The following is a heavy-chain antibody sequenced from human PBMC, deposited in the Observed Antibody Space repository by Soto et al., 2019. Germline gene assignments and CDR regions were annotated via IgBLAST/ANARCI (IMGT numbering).Heavy chain of an antibody. D-gene: IGHD3-22*01. J-gene: IGHJ6*01. CDR2: IKQDGSEK. CDR1: GLNVCRSW. V-gene: IGHV3-7*05. Sequence: GAQRSSEERRGLNVCRSWMRPVHQDTRKGLEWVANIKQDGSEKYYVDSVKGRFTISRDNAKNSLYLQMNSLRAEDTAVYYCARDTMIVVVIYRYYGMDVWGQGTTVTVSS. CDR3: ARDTMIVVVIYRYYGMDV.